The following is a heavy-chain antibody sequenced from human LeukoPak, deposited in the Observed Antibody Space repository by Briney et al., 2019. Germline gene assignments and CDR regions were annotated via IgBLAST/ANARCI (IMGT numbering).Heavy chain of an antibody. CDR1: GYSISSGYY. CDR2: IYYSGST. Sequence: SETLSLTCTVSGYSISSGYYWSWIRQPPGKGLEWIGYIYYSGSTNYNPSLKSRVTISVDTSKNQFSLKLSSVTAADTAVYYCARDYSSSFGPWGQGTLVTVSS. CDR3: ARDYSSSFGP. V-gene: IGHV4-38-2*02. D-gene: IGHD6-6*01. J-gene: IGHJ5*02.